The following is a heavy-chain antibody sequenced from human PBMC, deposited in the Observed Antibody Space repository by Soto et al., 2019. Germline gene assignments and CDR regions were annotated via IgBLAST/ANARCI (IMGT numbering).Heavy chain of an antibody. V-gene: IGHV4-61*01. D-gene: IGHD2-8*01. Sequence: PSETLSLTCTVSGDSVSNGSYYWSWIRQSPEKRLEWIGYIYYSGSTHYNPSLKSRVTISVDTSKNQFSLKLHSVTAADTAVYYCARSQEAPGVFGIWGQGTMVTVSS. CDR2: IYYSGST. CDR3: ARSQEAPGVFGI. CDR1: GDSVSNGSYY. J-gene: IGHJ3*02.